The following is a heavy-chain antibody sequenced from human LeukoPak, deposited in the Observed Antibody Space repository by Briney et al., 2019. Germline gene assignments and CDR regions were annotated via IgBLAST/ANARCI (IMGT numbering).Heavy chain of an antibody. CDR3: ARGGFEYYDILTGYKQYYYYMDV. D-gene: IGHD3-9*01. Sequence: TSETLSLTCSVSGYSISSAYYWGWIRQPPGKGLEWIGTMYHSGSTNYNPSLKSRVTISVDTSKNQFSLKLSSVTAADTAVYYCARGGFEYYDILTGYKQYYYYMDVWGKGTTVTISS. CDR1: GYSISSAYY. J-gene: IGHJ6*03. V-gene: IGHV4-38-2*02. CDR2: MYHSGST.